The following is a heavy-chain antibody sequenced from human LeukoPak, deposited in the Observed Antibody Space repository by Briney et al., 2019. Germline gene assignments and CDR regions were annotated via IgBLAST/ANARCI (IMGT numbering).Heavy chain of an antibody. J-gene: IGHJ5*02. CDR3: ARRGVPAAIQGLGDWFDP. V-gene: IGHV4-30-2*01. D-gene: IGHD2-2*01. Sequence: PSQTLSLTCAVSGGSISSGGYSWSWIRQPPGKGLEWIGYIYRSGSTYYNPSLKSRVTISVDRSKNQFSLKLSSVTAADTAVYYCARRGVPAAIQGLGDWFDPWGQGTLVTVSS. CDR1: GGSISSGGYS. CDR2: IYRSGST.